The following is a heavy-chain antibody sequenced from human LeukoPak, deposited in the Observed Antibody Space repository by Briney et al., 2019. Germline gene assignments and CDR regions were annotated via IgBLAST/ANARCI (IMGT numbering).Heavy chain of an antibody. J-gene: IGHJ6*02. CDR1: GFTFSDYY. CDR2: ISSSGSTI. V-gene: IGHV3-11*01. D-gene: IGHD2-2*01. CDR3: ARDCSSTSCYPSYYYGMDV. Sequence: GGSLRLSCAASGFTFSDYYMSWIRQAPGKGLEGVSYISSSGSTIYYADSVKGRFTISRDNAKNSLYLQMNSLRAEDTAVYYCARDCSSTSCYPSYYYGMDVWGQGTTVTVSS.